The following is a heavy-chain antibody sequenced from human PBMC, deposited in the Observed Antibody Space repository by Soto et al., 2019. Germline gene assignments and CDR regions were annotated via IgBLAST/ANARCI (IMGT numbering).Heavy chain of an antibody. Sequence: GGSLRLSCAASGFTFSSSWMDWVRQAPGKGLEWVANINPDGSEKHYVGSVEGRFTVSRDNAKNSLYLQMSSLTAEDSALYYCSRSLTSWGQGTRVTVSS. J-gene: IGHJ5*02. V-gene: IGHV3-7*01. CDR1: GFTFSSSW. CDR2: INPDGSEK. CDR3: SRSLTS.